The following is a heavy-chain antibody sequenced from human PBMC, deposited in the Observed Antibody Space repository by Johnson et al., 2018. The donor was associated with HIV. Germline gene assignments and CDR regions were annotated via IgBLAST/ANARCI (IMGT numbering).Heavy chain of an antibody. CDR2: IYRGGST. CDR3: ARENRVDAFDI. D-gene: IGHD2/OR15-2a*01. CDR1: GFTVSSNY. J-gene: IGHJ3*02. Sequence: VRLVETGGGLIQPGGSLRLSCAASGFTVSSNYMSWVRQAPGKGLEWVSVIYRGGSTYYADSVKGRFTISRDNSKNTLYLQMNSLRAEDTAVYYCARENRVDAFDIWGQGTMVTVSS. V-gene: IGHV3-53*02.